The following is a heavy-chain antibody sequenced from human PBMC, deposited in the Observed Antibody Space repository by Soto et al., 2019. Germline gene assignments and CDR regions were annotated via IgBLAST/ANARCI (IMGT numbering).Heavy chain of an antibody. Sequence: ASVKVSCKASGYTFTGYYMHWVRQAPGQGLEWMGWINPNSGGTNYAQKFQGRVTMTRDTSISTAYMELSRLRSDDTAVYYCARGTTGTRYYYYGMDVWGQGTTVTVSS. CDR3: ARGTTGTRYYYYGMDV. CDR1: GYTFTGYY. CDR2: INPNSGGT. V-gene: IGHV1-2*02. D-gene: IGHD1-1*01. J-gene: IGHJ6*02.